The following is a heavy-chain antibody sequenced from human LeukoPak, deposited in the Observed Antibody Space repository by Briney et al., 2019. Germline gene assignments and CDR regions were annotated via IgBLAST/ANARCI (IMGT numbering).Heavy chain of an antibody. CDR2: IYSGGTT. J-gene: IGHJ4*02. CDR3: ARGRYSYGSSIFDY. V-gene: IGHV3-53*01. D-gene: IGHD5-18*01. Sequence: GGSLRLSCAASGFTVSSNYMSWVRQAPGKGPEWVSIIYSGGTTYYADSVKGRFTITRNNSKNTQYLQMNSLRADDTAVYYCARGRYSYGSSIFDYWGQGTLVAVSS. CDR1: GFTVSSNY.